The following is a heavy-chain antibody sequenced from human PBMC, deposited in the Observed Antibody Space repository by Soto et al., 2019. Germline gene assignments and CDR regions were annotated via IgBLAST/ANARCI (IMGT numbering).Heavy chain of an antibody. CDR3: ARRYGSAFDY. Sequence: SETLSLTCTVSGGTISSWYWSWIRQPPGKGLEWIGYIYYSGSTNCNPSLKSRVTISVDTSKNQFSLKLSSVTAADTAVYYCARRYGSAFDYWVQGTLVTVSS. V-gene: IGHV4-59*08. CDR2: IYYSGST. CDR1: GGTISSWY. D-gene: IGHD1-26*01. J-gene: IGHJ4*02.